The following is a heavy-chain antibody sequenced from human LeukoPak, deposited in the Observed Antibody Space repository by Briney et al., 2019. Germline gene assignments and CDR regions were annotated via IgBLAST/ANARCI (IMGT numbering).Heavy chain of an antibody. CDR3: ARETPGQWLAKYYFDY. D-gene: IGHD6-19*01. CDR1: GFTFSSYS. V-gene: IGHV3-21*01. J-gene: IGHJ4*02. CDR2: ISSSSSYI. Sequence: GGSLRLSCAASGFTFSSYSMKLVRQAPGTGLEWVASISSSSSYIYYADSVKGRYTISRDNAKNSLYLQMNSLRAEDTAVYYCARETPGQWLAKYYFDYWGQGTLVTVSS.